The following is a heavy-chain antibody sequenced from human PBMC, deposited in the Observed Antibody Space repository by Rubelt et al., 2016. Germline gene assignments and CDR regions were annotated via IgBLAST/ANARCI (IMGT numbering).Heavy chain of an antibody. CDR1: GYTFTTYG. J-gene: IGHJ4*02. Sequence: QVHLVQSAIEVKKPGASVKISCKTSGYTFTTYGIIWVRRAPGQGLEWMGWINTYNDKTNYPQKFQGRVSMTTDSSTNTAYRELRSLRSDDTAVYYCARDVRESSNWYEEGNDYWGPGAKVTVSS. D-gene: IGHD1-1*01. CDR2: INTYNDKT. CDR3: ARDVRESSNWYEEGNDY. V-gene: IGHV1-18*01.